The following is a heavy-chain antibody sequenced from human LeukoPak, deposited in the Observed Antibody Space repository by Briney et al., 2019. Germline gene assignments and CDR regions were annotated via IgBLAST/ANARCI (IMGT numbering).Heavy chain of an antibody. CDR3: TRATAGFDY. Sequence: GGSLRLSCAASGFTFSSYDMHWVRRTTGKGLEWVSGIGTAGATFYPGSVKGRFTISRENAKNSLYLQMNNLRAGDTAVYYCTRATAGFDYWGQGTLVTVSS. J-gene: IGHJ4*02. CDR1: GFTFSSYD. V-gene: IGHV3-13*01. CDR2: IGTAGAT.